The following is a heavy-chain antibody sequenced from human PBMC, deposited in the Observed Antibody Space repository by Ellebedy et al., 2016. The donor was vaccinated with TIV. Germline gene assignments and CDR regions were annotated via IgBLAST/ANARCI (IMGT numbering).Heavy chain of an antibody. CDR2: ISSSSSST. CDR1: EFTFSSYW. Sequence: GESLKIPCAASEFTFSSYWIHWHRQAPGKGLEWVSYISSSSSSTNYADSVKGRFTISRDDAKNSRYLQMNSLRAEDTAVYYCARGRVVRGVISYYYGMDVWGQGTTVTVSS. V-gene: IGHV3-48*04. CDR3: ARGRVVRGVISYYYGMDV. J-gene: IGHJ6*02. D-gene: IGHD3-10*01.